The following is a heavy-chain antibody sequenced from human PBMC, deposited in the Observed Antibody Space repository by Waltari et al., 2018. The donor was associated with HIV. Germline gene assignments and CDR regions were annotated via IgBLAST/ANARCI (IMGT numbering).Heavy chain of an antibody. J-gene: IGHJ5*02. CDR3: ARHGVEIVAAGWTRSNWFDP. V-gene: IGHV4-39*01. CDR2: SYSRGST. D-gene: IGHD6-13*01. CDR1: GGSIRSSLYP. Sequence: QLQLQESGPGLVQPSETLSLTCTLSGGSIRSSLYPWGWLRAPPGKGLEWIGSSYSRGSTYYNPSLKSRVTISVDTSKNQFSLKLSSVTAADTAVYYCARHGVEIVAAGWTRSNWFDPWGQGTLVTVSS.